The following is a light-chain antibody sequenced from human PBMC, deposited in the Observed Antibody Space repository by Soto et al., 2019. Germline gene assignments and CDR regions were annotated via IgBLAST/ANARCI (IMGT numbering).Light chain of an antibody. CDR3: SSYTSSSGYVV. J-gene: IGLJ2*01. CDR1: SSDVGGYNY. V-gene: IGLV2-14*01. Sequence: QSVLTQPASVSGSPGQSITISCTGTSSDVGGYNYVSWYQQHPGKAPKLMIYEVSNRPSGVSNRFSGSKSGNTASLTISGLQAEDEADYYCSSYTSSSGYVVFGGGTKLTVL. CDR2: EVS.